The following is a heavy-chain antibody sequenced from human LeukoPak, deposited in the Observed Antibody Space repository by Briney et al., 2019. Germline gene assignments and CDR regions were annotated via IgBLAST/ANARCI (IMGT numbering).Heavy chain of an antibody. Sequence: GGSLRLSCAASGFTFSSYGMHWVRQAPGKGLEWVAVISYDGSNKYYAASVKGRFTISRDNSKNTLYLQMNSLRAEDTAVYYCEKGYTEALDYWGQGTLVTVSS. D-gene: IGHD2-2*02. CDR1: GFTFSSYG. J-gene: IGHJ4*02. CDR3: EKGYTEALDY. CDR2: ISYDGSNK. V-gene: IGHV3-30*18.